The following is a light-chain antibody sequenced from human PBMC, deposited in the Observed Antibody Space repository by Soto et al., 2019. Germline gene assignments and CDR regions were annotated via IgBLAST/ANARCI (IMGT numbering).Light chain of an antibody. V-gene: IGLV2-23*01. Sequence: QSALTQPASVSGSPGQSITISCTGTSSDVGIYNLVSWYQQLPGKAPKLMIYEGSKRPSGVSNRFSGSKSGNTASPTISGLQAEDEADYYCCSYAGSRGLVFGGGTKLTVL. CDR3: CSYAGSRGLV. CDR2: EGS. J-gene: IGLJ2*01. CDR1: SSDVGIYNL.